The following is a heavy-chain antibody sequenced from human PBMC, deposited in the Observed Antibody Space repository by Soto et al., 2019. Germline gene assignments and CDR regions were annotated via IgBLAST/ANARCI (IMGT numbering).Heavy chain of an antibody. CDR3: ARHVYYYGSGSYYNWFDP. CDR2: IYYSGST. Sequence: SETLSLTCTVSGGSISSYYWSWIRQPPGKGLEWIGYIYYSGSTNYNPSLKSRVTISVDTSKNQFSLKLSSVTAADTAVYYCARHVYYYGSGSYYNWFDPWGQGTLVTVS. V-gene: IGHV4-59*08. J-gene: IGHJ5*02. CDR1: GGSISSYY. D-gene: IGHD3-10*01.